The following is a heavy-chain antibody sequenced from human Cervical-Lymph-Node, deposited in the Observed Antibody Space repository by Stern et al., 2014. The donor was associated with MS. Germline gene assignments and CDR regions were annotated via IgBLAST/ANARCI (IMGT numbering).Heavy chain of an antibody. CDR1: GGTFSSYG. J-gene: IGHJ4*02. D-gene: IGHD5-24*01. V-gene: IGHV1-69*01. CDR3: ASEMATPPYYFDY. CDR2: IIPIFGTA. Sequence: EQLVESGAEVKKPGSSVKVSCKASGGTFSSYGISWVRQAPGQGLEWMGGIIPIFGTADYAQKFQGRVTITADESTSTAYMALSSLRSEDTAVYYCASEMATPPYYFDYWGQGTLVTVSS.